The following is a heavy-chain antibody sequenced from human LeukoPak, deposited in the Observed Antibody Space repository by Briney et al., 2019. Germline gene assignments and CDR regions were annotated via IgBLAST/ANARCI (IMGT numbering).Heavy chain of an antibody. J-gene: IGHJ6*02. V-gene: IGHV3-11*01. D-gene: IGHD4-17*01. CDR1: GFTFSDYY. CDR2: VSDSGRTR. CDR3: ARTLYDYDYAYYYGMDV. Sequence: GGSLRLSCAVSGFTFSDYYMTWIRQAPGKGLESISDVSDSGRTRDYADSVKGRFTVSRDNARNSLYLQMNSLRADDTAVYYCARTLYDYDYAYYYGMDVWGQGTTVTVSS.